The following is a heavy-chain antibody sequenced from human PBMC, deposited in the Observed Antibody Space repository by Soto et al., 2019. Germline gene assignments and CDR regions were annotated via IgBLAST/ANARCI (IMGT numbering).Heavy chain of an antibody. D-gene: IGHD2-15*01. J-gene: IGHJ5*02. CDR1: GGTFSSYA. V-gene: IGHV1-69*01. CDR3: ARDRMDCSGGSCYPGCFDP. Sequence: QVKLVQSGAEVKKPGSSVKVSCKASGGTFSSYAISWVRQAPGQGLEWMGGIIPIFGTANYAQKFQGRVTITADESTSTAYMELSSLRSEDTAVYYCARDRMDCSGGSCYPGCFDPWGQGTLVTVSS. CDR2: IIPIFGTA.